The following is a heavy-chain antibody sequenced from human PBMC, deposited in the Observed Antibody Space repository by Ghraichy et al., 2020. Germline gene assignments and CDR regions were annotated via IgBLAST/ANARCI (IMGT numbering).Heavy chain of an antibody. CDR2: ISGSGGTT. CDR1: GFAFSTYA. CDR3: AKKVMPATGGTWFDP. Sequence: GGSLRLSCAASGFAFSTYAMNWVRQAPGKGLEGVSVISGSGGTTYYADSVKGRFTISRDNSKNTLYLQMSGLKAEDTAVYYCAKKVMPATGGTWFDPWGQGTLVTVSS. V-gene: IGHV3-23*01. J-gene: IGHJ5*02. D-gene: IGHD6-13*01.